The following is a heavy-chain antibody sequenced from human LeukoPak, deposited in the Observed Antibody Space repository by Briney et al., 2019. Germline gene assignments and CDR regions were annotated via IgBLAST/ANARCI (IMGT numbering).Heavy chain of an antibody. CDR2: IKRDGTDK. CDR3: TRALYNTGWYLDYFDS. D-gene: IGHD6-19*01. J-gene: IGHJ4*02. CDR1: GFTFNNYW. Sequence: GGSLRLSCAASGFTFNNYWMSWVRQAPGKGLEWLANIKRDGTDKYYVGSVEGRFTISRDNAKNSLFLQMSSLRAEDTAIYYCTRALYNTGWYLDYFDSWGQGTLVTVSS. V-gene: IGHV3-7*01.